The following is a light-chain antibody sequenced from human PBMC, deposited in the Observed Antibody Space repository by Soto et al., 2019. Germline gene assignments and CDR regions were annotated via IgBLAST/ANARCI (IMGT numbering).Light chain of an antibody. Sequence: EIVLTQSPCTLSLSPGERATLSCRSSQSVSSSYLAWYQQKPGQAPRIIIYGASSRATGIPDRFSGRGSGTDVTLTISRLEPEDFAVYYCQQYGSSPFTFGPGTKVDIK. V-gene: IGKV3-20*01. CDR3: QQYGSSPFT. J-gene: IGKJ3*01. CDR1: QSVSSSY. CDR2: GAS.